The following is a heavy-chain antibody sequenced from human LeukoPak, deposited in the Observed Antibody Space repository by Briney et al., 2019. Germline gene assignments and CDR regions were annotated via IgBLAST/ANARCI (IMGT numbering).Heavy chain of an antibody. CDR3: ASKYGSGSSNRFDY. J-gene: IGHJ4*02. CDR2: IIPIFGTA. D-gene: IGHD3-10*01. Sequence: EASVKVSCKASGGTFSSYAISWVRQAPGQGLEWMGGIIPIFGTANYAQKFQGRVTITADESTSTAYMELSSLRSEDTAVYYCASKYGSGSSNRFDYWGQGTLVTVSS. V-gene: IGHV1-69*13. CDR1: GGTFSSYA.